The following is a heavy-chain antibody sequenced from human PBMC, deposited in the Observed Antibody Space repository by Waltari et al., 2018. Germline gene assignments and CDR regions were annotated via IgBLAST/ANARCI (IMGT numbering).Heavy chain of an antibody. CDR3: ARDTAVAATDY. CDR1: GFTFSSYG. Sequence: QVQLVESGGGVVQPGGSLRLSCAASGFTFSSYGMHWVRQAPGKGLEWVAFIRYDGSNKYYADSVKGRFTISRDNAKNSLYLQMNSLRAEDTAVYYCARDTAVAATDYWGQGTLVTVSS. J-gene: IGHJ4*02. CDR2: IRYDGSNK. D-gene: IGHD6-19*01. V-gene: IGHV3-30*02.